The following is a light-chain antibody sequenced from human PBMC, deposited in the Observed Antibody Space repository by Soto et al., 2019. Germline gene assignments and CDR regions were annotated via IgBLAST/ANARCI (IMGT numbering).Light chain of an antibody. CDR1: QGVGSY. Sequence: EIVVTQSPATLSLSPGERATLSCRTSQGVGSYLAWYQQKPGQAPRLLIYDVSKRATGFPARFSGSGSGTDFTLTISSLEPEDFAVYFCQQRSDWPLTFGGGTKVEI. CDR3: QQRSDWPLT. CDR2: DVS. J-gene: IGKJ4*01. V-gene: IGKV3-11*01.